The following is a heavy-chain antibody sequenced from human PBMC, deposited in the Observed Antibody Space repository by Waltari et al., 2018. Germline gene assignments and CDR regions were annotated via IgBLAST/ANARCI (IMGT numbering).Heavy chain of an antibody. CDR3: ARDTGYSKSLCDH. V-gene: IGHV4-61*02. CDR1: GGSINRDSLF. J-gene: IGHJ4*02. Sequence: QVQLQESGPGLVKPSQTLSLTCTVSGGSINRDSLFWSWIRRRAGKGLEWIGRVFSNGSVDYNPSLRSRVTISRDTSRNEFSLKLRSVTAADTAFYYCARDTGYSKSLCDHWGPGTQVIVSS. D-gene: IGHD4-4*01. CDR2: VFSNGSV.